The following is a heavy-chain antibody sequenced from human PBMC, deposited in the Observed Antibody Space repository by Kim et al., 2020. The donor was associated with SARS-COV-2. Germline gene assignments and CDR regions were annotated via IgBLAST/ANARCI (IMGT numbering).Heavy chain of an antibody. Sequence: GGSLRLSCAASGFTVSSNYMSWVRQAPGKGLEWVSVIYSGGSTYYADSVKGRFTISRDNSKNTLYLQMNSLRAEDTAVYYCARDRAITGTTGGMDVWGQGTTVTVSS. CDR2: IYSGGST. V-gene: IGHV3-66*01. D-gene: IGHD1-20*01. J-gene: IGHJ6*02. CDR1: GFTVSSNY. CDR3: ARDRAITGTTGGMDV.